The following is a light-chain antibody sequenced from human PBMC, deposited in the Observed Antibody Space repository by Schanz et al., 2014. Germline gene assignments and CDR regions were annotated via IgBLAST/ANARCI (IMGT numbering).Light chain of an antibody. J-gene: IGLJ2*01. CDR3: SSYTSSSTLVV. Sequence: QSVLTQPASVSGSPGQSITISCTGTSSDVGGYNYVSWYQQHPGKAPKLMIYDVSNRPPGVSNRFSGSKSGNTASLTLSGHEAEDEADYYCSSYTSSSTLVVFGGGTKLTVL. CDR2: DVS. CDR1: SSDVGGYNY. V-gene: IGLV2-14*01.